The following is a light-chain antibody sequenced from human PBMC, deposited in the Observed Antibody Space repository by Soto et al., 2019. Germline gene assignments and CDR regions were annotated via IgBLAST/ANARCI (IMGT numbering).Light chain of an antibody. J-gene: IGLJ1*01. V-gene: IGLV2-14*01. CDR1: SSDVGVYNY. Sequence: QSALTQPASVSGSPGQSITISCTGTSSDVGVYNYVSWYQQHPGKAPKLMIYEVSRRPSGVSNRFSASKSGNTASLTISGLRAEDEGDYYCSSYTSSSTDVFGTGTKLTVL. CDR2: EVS. CDR3: SSYTSSSTDV.